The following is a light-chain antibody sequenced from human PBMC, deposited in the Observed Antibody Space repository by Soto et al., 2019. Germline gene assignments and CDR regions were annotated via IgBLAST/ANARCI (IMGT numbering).Light chain of an antibody. V-gene: IGKV1-33*01. Sequence: DIQMTQSPSSLSASVGARVTISCQASQDINKNLIWYQQKPGKAPKLLIYDASDLETGVPSRFSGSGSGTGFTFTISSLQPEDFATYYCQQYESLPLTFGQGTRLE. CDR3: QQYESLPLT. CDR1: QDINKN. CDR2: DAS. J-gene: IGKJ5*01.